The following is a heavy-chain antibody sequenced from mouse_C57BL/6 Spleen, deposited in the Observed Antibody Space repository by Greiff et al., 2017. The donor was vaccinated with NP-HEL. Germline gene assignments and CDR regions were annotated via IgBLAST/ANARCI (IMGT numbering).Heavy chain of an antibody. J-gene: IGHJ2*01. D-gene: IGHD1-1*01. CDR1: GFNIKDSY. Sequence: EVQLQQPGAELVRPGASVKLSCTASGFNIKDSYMHWVKQRPEQGLEWIGRIDPEDGDTEYAPKFQGKATMTADTSSNTAYLQLSSLTSEDTAVYYCTSTVVAEDYFDYWGQGTTLTVSS. V-gene: IGHV14-1*01. CDR3: TSTVVAEDYFDY. CDR2: IDPEDGDT.